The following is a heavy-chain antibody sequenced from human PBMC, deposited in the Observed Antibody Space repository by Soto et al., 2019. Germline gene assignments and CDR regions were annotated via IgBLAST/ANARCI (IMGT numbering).Heavy chain of an antibody. CDR2: ISSSSSYI. CDR1: GFTFSSYS. D-gene: IGHD6-13*01. J-gene: IGHJ4*02. Sequence: PGGSLRLSCAASGFTFSSYSMNWVRQAPGKGLEWVSSISSSSSYIYYADSVKGRFTISRDNAKNSLYLQMNSLRAEDTAVYYCARDKHPPGIAAAGVDYWGQGTLVTVSS. V-gene: IGHV3-21*01. CDR3: ARDKHPPGIAAAGVDY.